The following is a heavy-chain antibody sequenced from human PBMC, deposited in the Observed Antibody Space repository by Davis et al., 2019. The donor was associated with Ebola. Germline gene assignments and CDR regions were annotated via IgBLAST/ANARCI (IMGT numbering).Heavy chain of an antibody. CDR2: IIPVLDIT. V-gene: IGHV1-69*04. D-gene: IGHD6-6*01. Sequence: SVKVSCKASGGTFSSYTIYWVRQAPGQGLEWMGRIIPVLDITNYAQKFQGRVTITADKSASTAYMELSSLRSDDTAIYYCARDQWDISSSGGGGMFYWGQGTLVTVSS. J-gene: IGHJ4*02. CDR3: ARDQWDISSSGGGGMFY. CDR1: GGTFSSYT.